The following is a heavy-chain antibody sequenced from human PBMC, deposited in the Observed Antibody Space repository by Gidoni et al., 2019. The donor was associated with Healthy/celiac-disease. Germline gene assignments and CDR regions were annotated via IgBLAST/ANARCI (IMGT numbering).Heavy chain of an antibody. J-gene: IGHJ4*02. CDR1: GYTFTSYY. D-gene: IGHD3-16*01. V-gene: IGHV1-46*01. CDR3: ASTAPQGAFDY. Sequence: QVQLVQSGAEVKKPGASVQVSCKASGYTFTSYYMHWLRQAPGQGLEWMGIINPSGGSTSYAQKFQGRVTMTRDTSTSTVYMELSSLRSEDTAVYYCASTAPQGAFDYWGQGTLVTVSS. CDR2: INPSGGST.